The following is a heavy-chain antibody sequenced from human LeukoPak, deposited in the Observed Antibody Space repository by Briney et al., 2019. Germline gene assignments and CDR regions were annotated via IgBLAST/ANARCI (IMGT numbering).Heavy chain of an antibody. Sequence: GESLKISCQGSGYSFTSYWIGWVRQMPGKGLEWMGIIYPGDSDTRYSPSFQGQVTISADKSISTAYLQWSSLKASDTAMYYCARPGYYDSSGYIEAGAFDIWGQGTMVTVSS. CDR3: ARPGYYDSSGYIEAGAFDI. CDR1: GYSFTSYW. V-gene: IGHV5-51*01. D-gene: IGHD3-22*01. CDR2: IYPGDSDT. J-gene: IGHJ3*02.